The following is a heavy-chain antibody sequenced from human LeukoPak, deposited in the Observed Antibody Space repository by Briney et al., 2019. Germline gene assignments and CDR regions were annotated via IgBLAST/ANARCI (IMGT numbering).Heavy chain of an antibody. J-gene: IGHJ5*02. CDR3: ARGGPGVIINH. V-gene: IGHV1-8*01. Sequence: GASVKVSCKASGYTFTSYDINWERQATAQGLEWMGWMNPNSSNTSYAQEFQGRVTMTRNTSISTAYMELSSQRSKDTAVYFCARGGPGVIINHWGQGTLVTASS. CDR1: GYTFTSYD. CDR2: MNPNSSNT. D-gene: IGHD3-10*01.